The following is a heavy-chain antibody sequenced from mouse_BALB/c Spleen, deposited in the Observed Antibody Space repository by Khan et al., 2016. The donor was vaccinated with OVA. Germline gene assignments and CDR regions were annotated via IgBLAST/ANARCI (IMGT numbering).Heavy chain of an antibody. V-gene: IGHV3-2*02. Sequence: EVQLQESGPGLVKPSQSLSLTCTVTGYSITSDYAWNWIRQFPGNKLEWMGYINYSGGTSYPPSLKSRISITRDTSKNQFFLQLNSVTTEDSATYYCARWFTYWGQGTLVPVS. CDR3: ARWFTY. CDR2: INYSGGT. CDR1: GYSITSDYA. J-gene: IGHJ3*01.